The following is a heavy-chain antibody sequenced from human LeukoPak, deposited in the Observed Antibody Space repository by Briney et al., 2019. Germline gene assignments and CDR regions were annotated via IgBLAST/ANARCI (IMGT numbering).Heavy chain of an antibody. V-gene: IGHV4-34*01. CDR3: ARGLTDYGDSCWFDP. Sequence: PSETLSLTCAVYGGSFSGYYWSWIRQPPEKGLEWIGEINHSGSTNYNPSLKSRVTISVDTSKNQFSLKLSSVTAADTAVYYCARGLTDYGDSCWFDPWGQGTLVTVSS. CDR1: GGSFSGYY. J-gene: IGHJ5*02. D-gene: IGHD4-17*01. CDR2: INHSGST.